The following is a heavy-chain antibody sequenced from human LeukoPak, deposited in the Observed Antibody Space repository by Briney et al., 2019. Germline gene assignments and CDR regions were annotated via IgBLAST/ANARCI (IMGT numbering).Heavy chain of an antibody. V-gene: IGHV5-10-1*01. Sequence: GESLRISCKGSGYSFTSYWISRVRQMPGKGLEWMGRIDPSDSYTNYSPSFQGHVTISADKSISTAYLQWSSLKASDTAMYYCARLLYSYGSGSYYGYYGMDVWGKGTTVTVSS. CDR2: IDPSDSYT. D-gene: IGHD3-10*01. CDR1: GYSFTSYW. J-gene: IGHJ6*04. CDR3: ARLLYSYGSGSYYGYYGMDV.